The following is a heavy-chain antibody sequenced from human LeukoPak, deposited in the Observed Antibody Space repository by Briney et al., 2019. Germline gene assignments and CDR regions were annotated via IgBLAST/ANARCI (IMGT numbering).Heavy chain of an antibody. CDR1: GGTFSGYA. V-gene: IGHV1-69*13. CDR2: TIPIAGTA. J-gene: IGHJ4*02. CDR3: ARGRERGKQFGQLNY. Sequence: GASVKVSCKASGGTFSGYAISWVRQAPGQGLEWMGGTIPIAGTAYYAQQFQGRVTITADESTRTAYMELSSLRFDDTAIYYCARGRERGKQFGQLNYGGREPW. D-gene: IGHD3-16*01.